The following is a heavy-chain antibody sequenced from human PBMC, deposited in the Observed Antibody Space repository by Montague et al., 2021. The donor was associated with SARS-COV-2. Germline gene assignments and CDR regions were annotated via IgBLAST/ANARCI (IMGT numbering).Heavy chain of an antibody. CDR2: INHSGST. J-gene: IGHJ6*02. CDR3: ARGRLILLWFGELLSGGDYYGMDV. V-gene: IGHV4-34*01. CDR1: GGSCSGYY. Sequence: SETLSLTCAVYGGSCSGYYWSWIRQPPGKGLEWIGEINHSGSTNYNPSLKSRVTISVDTSKNQFSLKLSSVTAADTAVYYCARGRLILLWFGELLSGGDYYGMDVWGQGTTVTVSS. D-gene: IGHD3-10*01.